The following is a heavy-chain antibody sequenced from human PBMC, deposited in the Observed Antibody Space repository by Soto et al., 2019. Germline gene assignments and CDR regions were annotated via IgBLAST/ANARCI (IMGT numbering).Heavy chain of an antibody. V-gene: IGHV4-59*01. CDR2: IYYSGST. D-gene: IGHD3-9*01. J-gene: IGHJ4*02. CDR1: GGSISSYY. Sequence: SETLSLTCTVSGGSISSYYCSWIRQPPGKGLEWIGYIYYSGSTNYNPSLKSRVTISVDTSKNQFSLKLSSVTAADTAVYYCARVRPYYDILTGYLYYFDYWGQGTLVTVSS. CDR3: ARVRPYYDILTGYLYYFDY.